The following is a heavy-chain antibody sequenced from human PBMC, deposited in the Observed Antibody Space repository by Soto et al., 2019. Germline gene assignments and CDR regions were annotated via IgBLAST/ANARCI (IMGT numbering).Heavy chain of an antibody. CDR2: IYSTGST. CDR1: GASITSGDYF. V-gene: IGHV4-30-4*01. Sequence: QVQLQESGPGLVKPSETLSLTCSVSGASITSGDYFWTWIRQPPGKGLEWIGYIYSTGSTFYNPSLRSRVLISTDASKNQFSLKLTSVTAADSAVYYCARWDDYADFVRVGGNFNLMDVWGQGTTVIVSS. D-gene: IGHD4-17*01. CDR3: ARWDDYADFVRVGGNFNLMDV. J-gene: IGHJ6*02.